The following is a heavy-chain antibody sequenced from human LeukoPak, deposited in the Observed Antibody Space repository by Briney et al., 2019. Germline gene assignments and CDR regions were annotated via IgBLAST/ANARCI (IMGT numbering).Heavy chain of an antibody. J-gene: IGHJ5*02. CDR3: ARGLLTMVRGVVWFDP. V-gene: IGHV1-69-2*01. D-gene: IGHD3-10*01. CDR1: GYTFSDHF. Sequence: GATVKISCKASGYTFSDHFIHWVQQAPGKRLEWMGRFDPEDGEAIYAEKFQGRVIMTADTSTDTAYMELRSLRSDDTAVYYCARGLLTMVRGVVWFDPWGQGTLVTVSS. CDR2: FDPEDGEA.